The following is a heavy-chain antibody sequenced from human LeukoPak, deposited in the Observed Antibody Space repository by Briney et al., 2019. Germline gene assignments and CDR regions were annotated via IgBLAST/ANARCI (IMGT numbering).Heavy chain of an antibody. D-gene: IGHD2-15*01. V-gene: IGHV1-46*01. CDR3: ARNPWDCSGGSCHKSPGY. Sequence: ASVKVSCKASGYTFTSYYMHWVRQAPGQGLEWMGIINPSGGSTSYAQKFQGRVTMTRDTSISTAYMELSRLRSDDTAVYYCARNPWDCSGGSCHKSPGYWGQGTLVTVSS. CDR1: GYTFTSYY. CDR2: INPSGGST. J-gene: IGHJ4*02.